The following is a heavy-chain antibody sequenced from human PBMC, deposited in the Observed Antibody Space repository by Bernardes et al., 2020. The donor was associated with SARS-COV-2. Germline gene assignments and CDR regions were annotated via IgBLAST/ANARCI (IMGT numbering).Heavy chain of an antibody. CDR2: ITYTNFVT. Sequence: GGSLRLSCVSSEFTFDGRCMTWVRQPAGKGLEWVSTITYTNFVTYGDSVKGRFTISRDNAKRSVYLEMDRLRVEDTAVYYCARDGSGWSRDVWGQGTLVTVSS. D-gene: IGHD6-19*01. J-gene: IGHJ4*02. V-gene: IGHV3-21*01. CDR1: EFTFDGRC. CDR3: ARDGSGWSRDV.